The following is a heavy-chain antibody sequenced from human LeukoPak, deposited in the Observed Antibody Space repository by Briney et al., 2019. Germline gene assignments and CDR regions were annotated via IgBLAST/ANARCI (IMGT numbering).Heavy chain of an antibody. CDR3: TRNGGGLGY. Sequence: GGSLRLSCAASGFIFSQYDMIWVRQGPGKGLEWVSSIMSSGNTYYADSVQGRFTTSRDTSRSTVFLQMNSLRVEDTAVYYCTRNGGGLGYWGQGTLVTVSS. J-gene: IGHJ4*02. V-gene: IGHV3-23*01. D-gene: IGHD3-16*01. CDR2: IMSSGNT. CDR1: GFIFSQYD.